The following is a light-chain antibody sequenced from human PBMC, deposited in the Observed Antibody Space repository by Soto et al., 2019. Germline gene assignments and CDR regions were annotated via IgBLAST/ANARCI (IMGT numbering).Light chain of an antibody. CDR3: MQRIQLPWT. CDR2: DVS. Sequence: DIVMTQTPLSLSVTPGKPASISCKSSQSLLHSNEKTYVYWYLQKPGQPPHXXXYDVSTRLSGVPDRFSGSGSGTDFTLKISRVEDEDVGIYYCMQRIQLPWTFGQGTKVDIK. V-gene: IGKV2D-29*01. J-gene: IGKJ1*01. CDR1: QSLLHSNEKTY.